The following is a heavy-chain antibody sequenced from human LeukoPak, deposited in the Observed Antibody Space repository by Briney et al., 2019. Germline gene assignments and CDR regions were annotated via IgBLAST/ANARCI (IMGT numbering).Heavy chain of an antibody. V-gene: IGHV3-23*01. D-gene: IGHD3-10*01. Sequence: GGSLRLSCAASGFTFSTYAMSWVRQAPGKGLEWVSTISGSGGSTYYADSVKGRITISRDNSKNTLYLQMNSLRAGDTAVYYCTRGSYYYGSGWGQGTLVTVSS. CDR2: ISGSGGST. CDR3: TRGSYYYGSG. J-gene: IGHJ4*02. CDR1: GFTFSTYA.